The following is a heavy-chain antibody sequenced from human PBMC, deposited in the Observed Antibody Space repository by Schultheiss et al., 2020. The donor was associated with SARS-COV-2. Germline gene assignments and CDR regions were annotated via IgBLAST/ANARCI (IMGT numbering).Heavy chain of an antibody. CDR1: GGSISSYY. V-gene: IGHV4-59*01. Sequence: SQTLSLTCTVSGGSISSYYWSWIRQPAGKGLEWIGYIYYSGSTNYNPSLKSRVTISVDTSKNQFSLKLSSVTAADTAVYYCARATNAIGWFDPWGQGTLVTVSS. D-gene: IGHD2-21*01. J-gene: IGHJ5*02. CDR2: IYYSGST. CDR3: ARATNAIGWFDP.